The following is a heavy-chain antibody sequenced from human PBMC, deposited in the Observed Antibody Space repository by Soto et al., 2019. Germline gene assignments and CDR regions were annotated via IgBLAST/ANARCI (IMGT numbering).Heavy chain of an antibody. CDR1: GFSVNDNY. D-gene: IGHD3-22*01. CDR3: TKLWGYYFES. V-gene: IGHV3-53*01. J-gene: IGHJ4*02. CDR2: IFTRGTA. Sequence: PWGSLGLSCTSSGFSVNDNYMSWVRQAPGKSPEWVAVIFTRGTAHYADSVTGRFTFSRDNSKRTLNLQLNNLRAEDTAVYYCTKLWGYYFESWGQGTMVTVSS.